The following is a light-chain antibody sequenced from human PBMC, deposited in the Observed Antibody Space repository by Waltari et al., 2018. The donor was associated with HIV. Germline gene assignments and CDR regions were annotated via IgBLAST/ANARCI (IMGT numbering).Light chain of an antibody. CDR2: CHS. V-gene: IGLV1-44*01. Sequence: QSVLTQPPSASGTPGQRVTISCSGSTSNIGSNPVNWSPQFPGMATLLLIVCHSQRPAGFPDRVSGPKSGTSASLAISGLQSEDEADYYCATWDDSLNGPWVFGGGTKLTVL. CDR3: ATWDDSLNGPWV. J-gene: IGLJ3*02. CDR1: TSNIGSNP.